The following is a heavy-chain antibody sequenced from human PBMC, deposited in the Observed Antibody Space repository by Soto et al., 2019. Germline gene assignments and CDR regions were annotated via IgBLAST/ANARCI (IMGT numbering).Heavy chain of an antibody. V-gene: IGHV1-46*02. D-gene: IGHD5-12*01. J-gene: IGHJ4*02. CDR1: GRTFNSYL. Sequence: ASVKVSCKASGRTFNSYLIHWVRLAPGQGLEWMGIIIPSGDVTRFAQKFLGRVTMTREKSTSTVYMELSRLRSEDTAVYYCATGSGATIIFWGQGTLVTVSS. CDR2: IIPSGDVT. CDR3: ATGSGATIIF.